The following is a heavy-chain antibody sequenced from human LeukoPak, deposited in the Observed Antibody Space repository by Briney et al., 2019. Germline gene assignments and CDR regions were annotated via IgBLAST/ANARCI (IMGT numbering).Heavy chain of an antibody. CDR2: IFHSGSI. V-gene: IGHV4-38-2*02. D-gene: IGHD3-22*01. Sequence: SETLSLTCNVSGYSISSGFYWGWIRQSPGEGLEWIATIFHSGSIFYNPSLKGRVSLSVDTSQNQFSLELNSVTAADTAAYYCARMAVSYYYDSSTYSPVAFDVWGQGTMVTVSS. CDR3: ARMAVSYYYDSSTYSPVAFDV. CDR1: GYSISSGFY. J-gene: IGHJ3*01.